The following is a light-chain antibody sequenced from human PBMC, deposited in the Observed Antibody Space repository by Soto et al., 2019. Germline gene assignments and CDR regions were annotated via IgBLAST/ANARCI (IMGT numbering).Light chain of an antibody. CDR1: QSISTS. CDR2: DAS. Sequence: EIVLTQSPATLSLSPGERVTLSCRASQSISTSLAWYQQRPGQAPRLLIYDASSRATGIPARFSGSGSGTDFTLTISSLEAEDFAVYYCQQGSSWPRSFGGGTKVEIK. V-gene: IGKV3-11*01. CDR3: QQGSSWPRS. J-gene: IGKJ4*01.